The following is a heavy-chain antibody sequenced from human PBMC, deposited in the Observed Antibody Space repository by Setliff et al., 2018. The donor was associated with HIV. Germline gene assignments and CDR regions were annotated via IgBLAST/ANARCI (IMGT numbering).Heavy chain of an antibody. CDR3: ARELPGVCYFDD. J-gene: IGHJ4*02. Sequence: RASVKVSCKASRYTFSSYYLHWMRQAPGQGLEWMAMIDTTGSTLYAQTFQGRITMTRDTSTSAIYMELNGLTSEDTAVYYCARELPGVCYFDDWGQGTLVTVSS. CDR2: IDTTGST. V-gene: IGHV1-46*01. CDR1: RYTFSSYY. D-gene: IGHD2-21*02.